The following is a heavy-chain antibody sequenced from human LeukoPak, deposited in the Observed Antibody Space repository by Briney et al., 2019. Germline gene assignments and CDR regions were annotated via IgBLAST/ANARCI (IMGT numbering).Heavy chain of an antibody. CDR2: ISGSGGTT. CDR3: AKDFYVWQQLTKPFDY. J-gene: IGHJ4*02. CDR1: GFAFSSYA. V-gene: IGHV3-23*01. D-gene: IGHD6-13*01. Sequence: PGGSLRLSCAASGFAFSSYAMSWVRQAPGEGLEWVSAISGSGGTTYYADSVKGRFTISRDNSKNTLYLQMNSLRAEDTAVYYCAKDFYVWQQLTKPFDYWGQGTLVTVSS.